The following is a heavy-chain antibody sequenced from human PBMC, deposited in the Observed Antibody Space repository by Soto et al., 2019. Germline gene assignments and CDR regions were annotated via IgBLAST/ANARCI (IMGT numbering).Heavy chain of an antibody. CDR1: GYTFNNYG. D-gene: IGHD3-10*01. Sequence: QIQLIQSGAALKMPGASVKVSCKPSGYTFNNYGVSWVRQAPGQGPEWMGWISIYSGKTTCNPMFEGRVTVTADTSTHTAYMEVRSLGSDDTAVYYCATENYYGSGTYMDVWGTGTAVTVSS. CDR3: ATENYYGSGTYMDV. J-gene: IGHJ6*03. V-gene: IGHV1-18*04. CDR2: ISIYSGKT.